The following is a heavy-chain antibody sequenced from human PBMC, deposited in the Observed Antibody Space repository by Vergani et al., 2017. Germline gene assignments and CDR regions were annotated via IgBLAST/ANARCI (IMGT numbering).Heavy chain of an antibody. CDR3: AKVGRSEVAGTFGAFDI. CDR1: GFTFNHYA. CDR2: LSASDRRT. Sequence: EVQLLESGGDLVQPGGSLRLSCAASGFTFNHYAMSWVRQAPGKGLEWVSTLSASDRRTHYADSVKGRFTISRDISKNTLFLHMNSLRPEDTAVYYCAKVGRSEVAGTFGAFDIWGQGTMVTVSS. V-gene: IGHV3-23*01. J-gene: IGHJ3*02. D-gene: IGHD6-19*01.